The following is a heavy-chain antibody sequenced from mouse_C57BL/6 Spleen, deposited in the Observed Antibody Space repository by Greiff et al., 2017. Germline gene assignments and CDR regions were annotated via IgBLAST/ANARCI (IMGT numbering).Heavy chain of an antibody. Sequence: VKLMESGAELVRPGASVTLSCKASGYTFTDYEMHWVKQTPVHGLEWIGAIDPETGGTAYNQKFKGKAILTAAKSSSTAYMELRSLTSEDSAVSYCCYDYGGWFAYWGQGTLVTVSA. CDR2: IDPETGGT. J-gene: IGHJ3*01. V-gene: IGHV1-15*01. CDR1: GYTFTDYE. D-gene: IGHD2-4*01. CDR3: CYDYGGWFAY.